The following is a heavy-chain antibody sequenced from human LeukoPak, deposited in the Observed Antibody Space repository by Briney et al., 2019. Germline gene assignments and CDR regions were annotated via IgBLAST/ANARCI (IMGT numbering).Heavy chain of an antibody. J-gene: IGHJ4*02. CDR2: INAGNGNT. D-gene: IGHD5-24*01. CDR1: GYTFTSYA. V-gene: IGHV1-3*01. CDR3: ARDSWGWLQGQHVY. Sequence: ASVKVTCKASGYTFTSYAMHWVRQAPGQRLEWMGWINAGNGNTKYSQKFQGRVTITRDTSASTAYMELSSLRSEDTAVYYCARDSWGWLQGQHVYWGQGTLVTVSS.